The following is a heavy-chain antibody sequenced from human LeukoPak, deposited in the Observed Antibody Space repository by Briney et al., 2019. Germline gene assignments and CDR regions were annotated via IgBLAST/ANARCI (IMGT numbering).Heavy chain of an antibody. CDR3: ATEKNRRGVFDY. V-gene: IGHV3-48*03. D-gene: IGHD3-10*01. Sequence: GGSLRLSCAASGFTFSTSEMNWVRQALGKGRDWVSYIISSGSTIYYADSVKGQFTISRDDAKISLFLQRNGLRAEDTAVYYWATEKNRRGVFDYRGQGTLFTVSS. CDR2: IISSGSTI. CDR1: GFTFSTSE. J-gene: IGHJ4*02.